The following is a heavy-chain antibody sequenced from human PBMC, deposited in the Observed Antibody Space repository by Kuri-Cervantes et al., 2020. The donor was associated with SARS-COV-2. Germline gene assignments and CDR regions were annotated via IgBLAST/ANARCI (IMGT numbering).Heavy chain of an antibody. CDR2: IRSKAYGGTT. D-gene: IGHD2-21*01. CDR3: TTDSVLWS. V-gene: IGHV3-49*04. J-gene: IGHJ5*02. Sequence: GESLKISCTASGFTFGDYAMSWVRQAPGKGLEWVGFIRSKAYGGTTEYAASVKGRFTISRDDSKSIAYLQMNSLKTEDTAVYYCTTDSVLWSWGQGTLVTVSS. CDR1: GFTFGDYA.